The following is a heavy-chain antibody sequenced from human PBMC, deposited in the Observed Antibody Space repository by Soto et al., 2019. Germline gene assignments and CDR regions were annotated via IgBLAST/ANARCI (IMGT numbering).Heavy chain of an antibody. V-gene: IGHV3-21*02. CDR2: ISSSSNYI. D-gene: IGHD4-17*01. CDR3: ARENAYGDPNSFDY. Sequence: EVQLVESGGGLVKPGGSLRLSCTASGFTFSSYNMNWVRQAPGKGLECVSSISSSSNYIYYADSMKGRFTISRDNAKNSLYLQMNSLRAEDTAVYYCARENAYGDPNSFDYWGQGTLVTVSS. CDR1: GFTFSSYN. J-gene: IGHJ4*02.